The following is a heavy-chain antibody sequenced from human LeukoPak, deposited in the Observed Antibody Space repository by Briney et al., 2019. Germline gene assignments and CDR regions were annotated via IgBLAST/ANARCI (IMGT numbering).Heavy chain of an antibody. CDR1: GVSISSRIYY. V-gene: IGHV4-39*01. CDR2: IYYSGST. Sequence: SETLSLTCSVSGVSISSRIYYWGWVRQPPGKGLEWIGSIYYSGSTYYNPSLKSRVTISLDTSKNQFSLKLSSVTAADTAVYYCASPYFDYWGQGTLVTVSS. CDR3: ASPYFDY. J-gene: IGHJ4*02.